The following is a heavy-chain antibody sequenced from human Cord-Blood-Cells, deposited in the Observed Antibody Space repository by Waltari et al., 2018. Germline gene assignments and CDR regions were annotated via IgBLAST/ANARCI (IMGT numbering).Heavy chain of an antibody. CDR3: ARLRYDILTGYYYFDY. CDR2: IYYSGST. Sequence: QLQLQESGPGLVKPSETLSLTCTVSGSPISSSSYYWGWVRQPPGKGLEWIGSIYYSGSTYYNPSLKSRVTISVDTSKNQFSLKLSSVTAADTAEYYCARLRYDILTGYYYFDYWGQGTLVTVSS. D-gene: IGHD3-9*01. J-gene: IGHJ4*02. CDR1: GSPISSSSYY. V-gene: IGHV4-39*01.